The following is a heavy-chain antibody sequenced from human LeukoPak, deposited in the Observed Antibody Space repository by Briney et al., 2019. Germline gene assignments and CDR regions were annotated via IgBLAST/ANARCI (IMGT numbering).Heavy chain of an antibody. Sequence: SETLSLTCTVSGYSISSGYYWSWIRQPAGKGLEWIGRIYTSGSTNYNPSLKSRVTISVDTSKNQFSLKLSSVTAADTAVYYCARDYYGSGSPLDYWGQGTLVTVSS. V-gene: IGHV4-61*02. CDR2: IYTSGST. CDR1: GYSISSGYY. D-gene: IGHD3-10*01. J-gene: IGHJ4*02. CDR3: ARDYYGSGSPLDY.